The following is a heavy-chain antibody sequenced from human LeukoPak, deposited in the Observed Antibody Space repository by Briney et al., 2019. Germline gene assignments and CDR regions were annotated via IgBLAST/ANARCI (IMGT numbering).Heavy chain of an antibody. V-gene: IGHV3-13*01. CDR3: ARVDSSGWYYFDY. CDR1: GFTFSDYD. Sequence: GGSLRLSCAASGFTFSDYDMHWVRQPIGKGLEWVSVIGSPGDTYYAGSVKGRFTVSRENAKNSFYLQMDSLRVDDTAVYYCARVDSSGWYYFDYWGQGTLVTVSS. D-gene: IGHD6-19*01. CDR2: IGSPGDT. J-gene: IGHJ4*02.